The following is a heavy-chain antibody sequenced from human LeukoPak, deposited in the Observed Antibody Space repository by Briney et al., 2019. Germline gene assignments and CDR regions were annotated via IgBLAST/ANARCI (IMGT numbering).Heavy chain of an antibody. CDR3: ARDRHSGSYYDYDY. CDR2: ISSSSSYI. Sequence: GGSLRLSCAASGFTFSSYSMNWVRQAPGKGLEWVSSISSSSSYIYYADSVKGRFTISRDNAKNSLYLQMNSLRAEDTAVYYCARDRHSGSYYDYDYWGQGTLVTVSS. V-gene: IGHV3-21*01. CDR1: GFTFSSYS. J-gene: IGHJ4*02. D-gene: IGHD1-26*01.